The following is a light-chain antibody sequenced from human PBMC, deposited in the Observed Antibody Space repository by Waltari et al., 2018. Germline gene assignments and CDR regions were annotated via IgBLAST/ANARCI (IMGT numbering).Light chain of an antibody. J-gene: IGLJ3*02. Sequence: NFMLTQPHSVSESPGKPVPISCPRRRGSTASNYVTWYQPRPGSAPTTVIYENNQRPSGVSDRFSGSIDSSSNSAPLTISGLKAEDEADYYCQSYYGTDWVFGGGTKLTVL. CDR3: QSYYGTDWV. CDR1: RGSTASNY. V-gene: IGLV6-57*04. CDR2: ENN.